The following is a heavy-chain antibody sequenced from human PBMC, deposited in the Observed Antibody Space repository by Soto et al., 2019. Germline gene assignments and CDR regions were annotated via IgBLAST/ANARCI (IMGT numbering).Heavy chain of an antibody. Sequence: GGSLRLSCAVSGFTFSSYSMNWVRQAPGKGLEWVSSISGSGNYTHYADFLRGRFTISRDNAKTSLYLQMNSLRAEDTAVYYCAREGINNYNEYYFDSWGQGTVVTVSS. V-gene: IGHV3-21*01. D-gene: IGHD4-4*01. J-gene: IGHJ4*02. CDR3: AREGINNYNEYYFDS. CDR2: ISGSGNYT. CDR1: GFTFSSYS.